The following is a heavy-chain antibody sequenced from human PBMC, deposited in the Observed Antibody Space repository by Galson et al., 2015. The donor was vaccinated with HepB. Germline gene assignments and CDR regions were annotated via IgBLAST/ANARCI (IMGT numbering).Heavy chain of an antibody. Sequence: SLRLSCAGSGFIFSSYSMNWVRQAPGKGLEWIAYISSSSSIIHHAHSVKGRLTISRDNAKNSVYLQMSSLRVEDTGLYFCARDGRPLSYFDSWGQGTLVTVSS. D-gene: IGHD1-26*01. CDR2: ISSSSSII. V-gene: IGHV3-48*01. CDR3: ARDGRPLSYFDS. J-gene: IGHJ4*02. CDR1: GFIFSSYS.